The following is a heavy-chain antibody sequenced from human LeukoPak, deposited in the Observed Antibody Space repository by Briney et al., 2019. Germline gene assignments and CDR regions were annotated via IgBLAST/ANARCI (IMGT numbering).Heavy chain of an antibody. Sequence: GGSLRLSCAASGFTFSNHAMNWVRQAPGEGLEWLSIISGSGTVTYYADSVKGRFTISRDNSKNTLYLQMNSLRAEDTAVYYCAKTSVGGGRIIGSGYFDNWGQGTLVTVSS. CDR2: ISGSGTVT. CDR3: AKTSVGGGRIIGSGYFDN. J-gene: IGHJ4*02. V-gene: IGHV3-23*01. D-gene: IGHD2-15*01. CDR1: GFTFSNHA.